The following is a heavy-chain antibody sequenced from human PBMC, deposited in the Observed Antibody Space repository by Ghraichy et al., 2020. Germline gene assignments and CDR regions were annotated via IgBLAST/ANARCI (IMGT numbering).Heavy chain of an antibody. J-gene: IGHJ4*02. CDR1: GGSISSNDDY. CDR2: IFYNGNV. Sequence: TLSLTCTVSGGSISSNDDYWGWIRQPPGKGLEWIGSIFYNGNVYYNPSLKSRVTISVDTSKNQFSLKLNSVTAADTAVYYCARRVGAKAAFDYWGQGTLVTVSS. CDR3: ARRVGAKAAFDY. D-gene: IGHD1-26*01. V-gene: IGHV4-39*01.